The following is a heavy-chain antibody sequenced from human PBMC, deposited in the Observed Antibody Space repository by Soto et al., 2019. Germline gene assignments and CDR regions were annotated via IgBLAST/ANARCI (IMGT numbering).Heavy chain of an antibody. CDR2: ISAYNGNT. CDR3: ARDPGTGDWFDP. V-gene: IGHV1-18*01. D-gene: IGHD3-10*01. Sequence: ASVKVSFKASGYTFTSYGISWVRRAPGQGLEWMGWISAYNGNTNYAQKLQGRVTMTTDTSTSTAYMELRSLRSDDTAVYYCARDPGTGDWFDPWGQGTPVTVSS. J-gene: IGHJ5*02. CDR1: GYTFTSYG.